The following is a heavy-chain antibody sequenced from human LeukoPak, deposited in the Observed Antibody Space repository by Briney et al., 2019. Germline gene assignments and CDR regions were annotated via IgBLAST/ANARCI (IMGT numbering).Heavy chain of an antibody. D-gene: IGHD3-10*01. CDR2: INPNSGGT. J-gene: IGHJ6*03. CDR1: GYTFTGYY. Sequence: ASVKVSCKASGYTFTGYYMHWVRQAPGQGLEWMGWINPNSGGTNYAQKFQGRVTMTRDTSISTAYMELSRLRSDDTAVYYCARGGEVYGSGSLWERVYYYYMDVWGKGTTVTISS. V-gene: IGHV1-2*02. CDR3: ARGGEVYGSGSLWERVYYYYMDV.